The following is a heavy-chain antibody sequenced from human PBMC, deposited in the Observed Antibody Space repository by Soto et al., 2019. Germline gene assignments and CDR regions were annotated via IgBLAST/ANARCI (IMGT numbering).Heavy chain of an antibody. CDR1: GDSISSGSSY. D-gene: IGHD5-18*01. CDR2: FHYSGGT. V-gene: IGHV4-31*03. J-gene: IGHJ4*02. CDR3: ARGDQLWSFDY. Sequence: QVHLQESGPGLVKPSQTLSLTCTVSGDSISSGSSYWSWTRQHPGKGLEWIGYFHYSGGTHYNPSFKSRATLSEDTSKNQFSLKLSSVTAADTAVYYCARGDQLWSFDYWGQGTLVTVSS.